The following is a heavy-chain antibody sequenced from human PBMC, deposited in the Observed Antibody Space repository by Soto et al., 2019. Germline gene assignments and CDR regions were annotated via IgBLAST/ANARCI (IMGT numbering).Heavy chain of an antibody. CDR1: GGSISSSSYY. CDR3: ASYCSGGSCYRSLDY. Sequence: SETLSLTCTVSGGSISSSSYYWGWIRQPPGKGLEWIGSIYYSGSTYYNPSLKSRVTISVDTSKNQFSLKLSSVTAADTAVYYCASYCSGGSCYRSLDYWGQGTLVTVSS. V-gene: IGHV4-39*01. D-gene: IGHD2-15*01. J-gene: IGHJ4*02. CDR2: IYYSGST.